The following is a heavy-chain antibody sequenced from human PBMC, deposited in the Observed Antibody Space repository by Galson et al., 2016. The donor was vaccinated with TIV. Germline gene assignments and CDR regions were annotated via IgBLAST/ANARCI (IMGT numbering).Heavy chain of an antibody. CDR2: VTGRSCSS. D-gene: IGHD6-19*01. CDR3: ARTTPPPVSSNGWNDAFDF. J-gene: IGHJ3*01. V-gene: IGHV3-23*01. CDR1: GFTFSGYA. Sequence: LRLSCAASGFTFSGYAMSWVRQAPGKGLEWVSVVTGRSCSSRYADSVRGRFTISRDNSRNTLSLQMNSLRVEDTAVYFCARTTPPPVSSNGWNDAFDFWGQGTIVTVSS.